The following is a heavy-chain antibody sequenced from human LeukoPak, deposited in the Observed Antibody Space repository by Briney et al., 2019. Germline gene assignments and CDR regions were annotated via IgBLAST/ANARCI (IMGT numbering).Heavy chain of an antibody. CDR1: GFTFSSYA. Sequence: PGGSLRLSCAASGFTFSSYAMNWVRQAPGKGLVWVSHIKTDGSTTAYADSVKGRFTISRDNSKNTLYLQMNSLRAEDTAVYYCASPERGGFRIVGATTAYWGQGTLVTVSS. D-gene: IGHD1-26*01. CDR3: ASPERGGFRIVGATTAY. J-gene: IGHJ4*02. V-gene: IGHV3-74*01. CDR2: IKTDGSTT.